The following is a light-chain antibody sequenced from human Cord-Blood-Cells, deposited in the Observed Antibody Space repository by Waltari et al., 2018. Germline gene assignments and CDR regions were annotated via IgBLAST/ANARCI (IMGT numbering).Light chain of an antibody. CDR2: EVS. CDR3: SSYTSSSTLV. CDR1: SSAVGCCNY. V-gene: IGLV2-14*01. Sequence: QSALTPPASVSWSTRHSITISCTGTSSAVGCCNYASWYQQHPGKAPKLMIYEVSNRPSGVSNRFSGSKSGNTASLTISGLQAEDEADYYCSSYTSSSTLVFGTGTKVTVL. J-gene: IGLJ1*01.